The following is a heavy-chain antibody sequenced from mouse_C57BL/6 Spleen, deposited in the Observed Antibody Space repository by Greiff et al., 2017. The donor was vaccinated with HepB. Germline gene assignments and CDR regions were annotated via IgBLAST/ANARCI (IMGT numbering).Heavy chain of an antibody. CDR2: IDPENGDT. D-gene: IGHD2-1*01. V-gene: IGHV14-4*01. CDR1: GFNIKDDY. J-gene: IGHJ3*01. CDR3: TWDGNKFAY. Sequence: VQLQQSGAELVRPGASVKLSCTASGFNIKDDYMHWVKQRPEQGLEWIGWIDPENGDTEYASKFQGKATITADTSSNTAYLQLSSLTSEDTAVYYCTWDGNKFAYWGQGTLVTVSA.